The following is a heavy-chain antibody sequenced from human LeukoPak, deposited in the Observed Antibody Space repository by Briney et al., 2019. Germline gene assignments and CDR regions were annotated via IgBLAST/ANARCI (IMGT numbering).Heavy chain of an antibody. V-gene: IGHV3-11*01. J-gene: IGHJ3*02. CDR1: GGSISSSRHY. D-gene: IGHD3-3*01. Sequence: LSLTCTVSGGSISSSRHYWGWIRQAPGKGLEWVSYISSSGSTIYYADSVKGRFTISRDNSKNTLYLQMNNLRAEDTAVYYCARVRRSNDFWGGYSVSGFDMWGQGTMVTVSS. CDR3: ARVRRSNDFWGGYSVSGFDM. CDR2: ISSSGSTI.